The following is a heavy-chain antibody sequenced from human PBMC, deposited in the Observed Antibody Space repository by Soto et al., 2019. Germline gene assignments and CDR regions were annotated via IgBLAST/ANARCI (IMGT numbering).Heavy chain of an antibody. CDR3: AREGQPGY. Sequence: ASVKVSCKTSGYTFSSYGFSWVRQAPGQGLEWMGWISGYSGNTNYAQRFQGRVTMTTDTSTSTAYMELRSLRSDDTAVYYCAREGQPGYWGQGTLVTVPQ. CDR2: ISGYSGNT. D-gene: IGHD6-13*01. CDR1: GYTFSSYG. V-gene: IGHV1-18*01. J-gene: IGHJ4*02.